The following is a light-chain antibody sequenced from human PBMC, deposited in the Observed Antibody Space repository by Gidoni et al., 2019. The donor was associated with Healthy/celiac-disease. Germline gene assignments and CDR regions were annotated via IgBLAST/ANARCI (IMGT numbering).Light chain of an antibody. V-gene: IGKV1-33*01. J-gene: IGKJ3*01. CDR2: DAS. CDR3: QRYGNLPPVT. CDR1: QDISNY. Sequence: DIQMTQSPSSLSASVGDRVTITCQASQDISNYLNWYQQKPGKAPKLLIYDASNLETGVPSRFSGSGSGTDFPFTISSLQPEDIATYYCQRYGNLPPVTFSPGTKVDIK.